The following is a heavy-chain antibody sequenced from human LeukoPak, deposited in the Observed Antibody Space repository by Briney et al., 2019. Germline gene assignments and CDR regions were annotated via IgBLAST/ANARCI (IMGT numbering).Heavy chain of an antibody. Sequence: PSETLSLTCAVYGGSFSGYYWSWIRQPPGKGLGWIGEINHSGSTNYNPSLKSRVTISVDTSKNQFSLKLSSVTAADTAVYYCARGKKARTYYYDSSGYTLDYWGQGTLVTVSS. CDR3: ARGKKARTYYYDSSGYTLDY. V-gene: IGHV4-34*01. CDR1: GGSFSGYY. J-gene: IGHJ4*02. D-gene: IGHD3-22*01. CDR2: INHSGST.